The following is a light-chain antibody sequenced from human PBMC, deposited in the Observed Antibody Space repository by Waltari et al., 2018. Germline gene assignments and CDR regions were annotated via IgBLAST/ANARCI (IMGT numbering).Light chain of an antibody. Sequence: DIQMTQSPSSLSASIGDRIPITSRASQSIRKYVNWYQQKPGKAPHLLIYTASNLQRGVPSRFSGSGSGTDFTLTISSLQPEDFATYFCQQSYSIPYTFGQGTKLEI. J-gene: IGKJ2*01. V-gene: IGKV1-39*01. CDR1: QSIRKY. CDR3: QQSYSIPYT. CDR2: TAS.